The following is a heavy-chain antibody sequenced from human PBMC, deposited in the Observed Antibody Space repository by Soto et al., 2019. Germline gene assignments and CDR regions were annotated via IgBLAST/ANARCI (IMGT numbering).Heavy chain of an antibody. D-gene: IGHD1-1*01. V-gene: IGHV4-59*08. CDR1: SGPTSSHN. CDR3: VRQGIGNLHSLVDV. J-gene: IGHJ6*02. CDR2: VYSTGGT. Sequence: QVQLQQSGPGLVKPSEPLSLTCSVSSGPTSSHNWGWIRQTPGRGLEWIGYVYSTGGTSYNPSLNSRVTISADTSTNHISLTLTSVTAADTAVYYCVRQGIGNLHSLVDVWGQGTTVRVSS.